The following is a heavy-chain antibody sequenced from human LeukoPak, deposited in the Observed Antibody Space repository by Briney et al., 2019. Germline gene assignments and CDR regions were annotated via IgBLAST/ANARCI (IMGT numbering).Heavy chain of an antibody. V-gene: IGHV4-4*02. CDR2: IYHTGST. J-gene: IGHJ6*03. CDR1: GASISGTDW. CDR3: AREVVVPPSPAHYYYYMDV. D-gene: IGHD2-2*01. Sequence: SETLSLTCAVSGASISGTDWWSWVRQPPGKGLEWIGEIYHTGSTNYNPSLESRVTISVGTSKNQFSLKLSSVTAADTAVYYCAREVVVPPSPAHYYYYMDVWGKGTTVTVSS.